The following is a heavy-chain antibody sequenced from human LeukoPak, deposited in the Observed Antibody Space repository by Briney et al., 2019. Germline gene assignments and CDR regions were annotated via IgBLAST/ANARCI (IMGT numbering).Heavy chain of an antibody. J-gene: IGHJ4*02. Sequence: AGGSLRLSCAASGFTFSSYWMSWVRQAPGKGLEWVANIKQDGSEKYYVDSVKGRFTISRDNSKNTLYLQMNSLRAEDTAVYYCAKDPGSSTSFLGFDYWGQGTLVTVSS. V-gene: IGHV3-7*01. CDR3: AKDPGSSTSFLGFDY. CDR1: GFTFSSYW. CDR2: IKQDGSEK. D-gene: IGHD2-2*01.